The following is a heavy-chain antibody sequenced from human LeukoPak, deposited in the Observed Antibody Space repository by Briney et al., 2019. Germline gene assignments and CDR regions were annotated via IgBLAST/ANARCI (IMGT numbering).Heavy chain of an antibody. D-gene: IGHD6-19*01. CDR1: GFTFSSYA. Sequence: GGSLRLSCAASGFTFSSYAMHWVRQAPGKGLEWVAVISYDGSNKYYADSVKGRFTISRDNSKNTLYLQMNSLRAEDTAVYYCARGAGSGWYSNRFYWGQGTLVTVSS. J-gene: IGHJ4*02. V-gene: IGHV3-30-3*01. CDR3: ARGAGSGWYSNRFY. CDR2: ISYDGSNK.